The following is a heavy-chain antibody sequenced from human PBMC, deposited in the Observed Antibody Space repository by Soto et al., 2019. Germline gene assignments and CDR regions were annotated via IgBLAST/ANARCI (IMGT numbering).Heavy chain of an antibody. CDR2: ISSRSDI. V-gene: IGHV3-21*01. D-gene: IGHD2-2*02. CDR1: GFTFSTYS. CDR3: AREYTAWPLAYGLDV. J-gene: IGHJ6*02. Sequence: AGGSLRLSCVGSGFTFSTYSINWVRQAPGKGLEWVSSISSRSDIYYADSVKGRFTISRDNAKNSVSLQMNSLRAEDTAVYYCAREYTAWPLAYGLDVWGQGTTVTVS.